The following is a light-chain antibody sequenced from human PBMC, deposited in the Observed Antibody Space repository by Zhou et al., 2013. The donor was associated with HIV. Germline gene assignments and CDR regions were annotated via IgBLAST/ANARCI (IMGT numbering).Light chain of an antibody. CDR3: LSYDNSLSGSV. CDR1: GSNIGGST. Sequence: QSVLTQPPSTSGTPGQRVTISCSGSGSNIGGSTVNWYQQFPGTAPKLLLYSNDRRPSGVPDRFSGSKSGTSASLAITGLQAEDEADYYCLSYDNSLSGSVFGGGTKLTVL. V-gene: IGLV1-44*01. J-gene: IGLJ2*01. CDR2: SND.